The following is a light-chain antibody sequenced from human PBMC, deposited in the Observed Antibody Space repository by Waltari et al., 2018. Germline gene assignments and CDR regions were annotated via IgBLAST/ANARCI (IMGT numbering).Light chain of an antibody. Sequence: DIVMTQSPATLSVSPGERATLSCRASQSIGSNLAWYQHKPGQAPRFLIYGASTRATGIPVRFSGSWSGTEFTLTISSLQSADFAVYFCQQYNNWPETFGQGTNVEIK. V-gene: IGKV3-15*01. J-gene: IGKJ1*01. CDR1: QSIGSN. CDR2: GAS. CDR3: QQYNNWPET.